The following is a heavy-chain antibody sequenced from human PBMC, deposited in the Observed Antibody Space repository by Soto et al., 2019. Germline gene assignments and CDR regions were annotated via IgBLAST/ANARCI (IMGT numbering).Heavy chain of an antibody. Sequence: QVQLQESGPGLVKPSETLSLTCTVSDGSVNSGNYCWSWIRQPPGKGLEWIGHIYYIGTTNYNPSLKSRVTISIDTSKNQFSLKVTSVTAADTAMYFCAREEKQLSRYGGDFDYWGQGILVTVSS. D-gene: IGHD3-16*01. V-gene: IGHV4-61*01. CDR3: AREEKQLSRYGGDFDY. CDR1: DGSVNSGNYC. CDR2: IYYIGTT. J-gene: IGHJ4*02.